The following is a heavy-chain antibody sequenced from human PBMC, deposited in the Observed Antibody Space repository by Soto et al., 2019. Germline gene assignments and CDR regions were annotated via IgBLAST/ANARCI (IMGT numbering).Heavy chain of an antibody. Sequence: QVQLVQSGAEVKKPGASVKVSCKASGYTFTSYGISWVRQAPGQGLEWMGWISAYNGNTNYAQKLQGRVTMTTDTSTSTACMELRSLRSDDTAVYYCARDGEVGQQLVFWFDPWGQGTLVTVSS. CDR2: ISAYNGNT. D-gene: IGHD6-13*01. CDR3: ARDGEVGQQLVFWFDP. CDR1: GYTFTSYG. V-gene: IGHV1-18*01. J-gene: IGHJ5*02.